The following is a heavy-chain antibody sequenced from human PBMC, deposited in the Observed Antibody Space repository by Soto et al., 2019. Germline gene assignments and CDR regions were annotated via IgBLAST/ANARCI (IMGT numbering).Heavy chain of an antibody. Sequence: PGGSLRLSCAASGFTFSTYAMSWVRQAPGKGLEWVSGVSDSGGSTYYADSVKGRFTISRDNSKNTLYLQMNSLRGEDTAVYYCAQRGGSGYYGAFDYWGQGPLVTVS. CDR3: AQRGGSGYYGAFDY. D-gene: IGHD3-22*01. CDR1: GFTFSTYA. V-gene: IGHV3-23*01. CDR2: VSDSGGST. J-gene: IGHJ4*02.